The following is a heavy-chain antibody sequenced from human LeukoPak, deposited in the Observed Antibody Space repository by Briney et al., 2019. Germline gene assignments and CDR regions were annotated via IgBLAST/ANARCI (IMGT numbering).Heavy chain of an antibody. CDR3: ARDFYSGYFDY. CDR1: GYTFTDYY. V-gene: IGHV1-2*02. CDR2: INPNSGDT. Sequence: ASVKVSCKASGYTFTDYYIHWVRQTPGQGVEWMGWINPNSGDTNYAQRFLGRVTMTRVTSLTTAYMELRRLRSDDTAVYYCARDFYSGYFDYWGQGTLVTVSS. J-gene: IGHJ4*02. D-gene: IGHD1-26*01.